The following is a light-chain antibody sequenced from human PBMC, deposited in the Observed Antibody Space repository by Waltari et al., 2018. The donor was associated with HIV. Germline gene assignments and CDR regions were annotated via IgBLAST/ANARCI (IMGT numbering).Light chain of an antibody. J-gene: IGKJ4*01. CDR1: QSLHDSNGYNY. Sequence: DIVMTQSPPSLPVTPGQPASISCRSSQSLHDSNGYNYLEWYVQKPGQSPQLLIYLGSNRASGVPEKFSGSGLGTDFTLKISSVEADDVGVYYCMQALQNPLTFGGGTKVEI. CDR3: MQALQNPLT. CDR2: LGS. V-gene: IGKV2-28*01.